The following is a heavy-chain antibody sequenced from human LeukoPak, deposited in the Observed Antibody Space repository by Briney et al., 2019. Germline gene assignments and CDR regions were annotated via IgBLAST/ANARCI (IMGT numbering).Heavy chain of an antibody. Sequence: ASVKISCKASGFTFTGYCMHWVRQAPGQGLEWMGRINPNSGGTNYAQKFQGRVTMTRDSSISTAYMELSRLRSDDTAVFYCVRARSSTFEYWGQGNLVTVSS. CDR1: GFTFTGYC. J-gene: IGHJ4*02. D-gene: IGHD6-19*01. V-gene: IGHV1-2*02. CDR2: INPNSGGT. CDR3: VRARSSTFEY.